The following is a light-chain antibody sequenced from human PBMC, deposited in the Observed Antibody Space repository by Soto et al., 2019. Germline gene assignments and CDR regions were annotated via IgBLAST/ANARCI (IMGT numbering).Light chain of an antibody. CDR1: SGSIASNY. CDR3: QSYGV. CDR2: GDN. J-gene: IGLJ3*02. Sequence: NFMLTQPHSVSESPGKTVTISCTRSSGSIASNYVQWHQHRPGSAPATIIYGDNLRPSGVPDRFSGSIDISSNSASLTISGLKTEDEADYYCQSYGVFGGRTKLTVL. V-gene: IGLV6-57*04.